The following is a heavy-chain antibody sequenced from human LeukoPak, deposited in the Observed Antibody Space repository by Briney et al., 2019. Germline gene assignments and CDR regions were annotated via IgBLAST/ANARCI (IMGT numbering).Heavy chain of an antibody. CDR2: INPDATTT. V-gene: IGHV3-74*01. J-gene: IGHJ6*04. CDR1: EFTLSNYW. D-gene: IGHD3-10*01. Sequence: PGGSLRPSCADSEFTLSNYWVHWVRQAPGKGLEWVSRINPDATTTNYADSVKGRFTISRDNAKNTLYLQMDSLRAEDTAVYYCARDLHGSRDVWGKGTTVTVSS. CDR3: ARDLHGSRDV.